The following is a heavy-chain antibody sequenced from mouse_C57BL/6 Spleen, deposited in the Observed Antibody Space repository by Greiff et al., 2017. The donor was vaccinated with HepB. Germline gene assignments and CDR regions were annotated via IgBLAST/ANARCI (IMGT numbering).Heavy chain of an antibody. Sequence: VQLQQSGAELVRPGTSVKVSCTASGYAFTNYLIEWVKQRPGQGLEWIGVINPGSGGTNYNEKFKGKATLTADKSSSTAYMQLSSLTSEDSAVYCCARSGGKTYYAMDYWGQGTSVTVSS. J-gene: IGHJ4*01. V-gene: IGHV1-54*01. CDR2: INPGSGGT. CDR1: GYAFTNYL. D-gene: IGHD2-1*01. CDR3: ARSGGKTYYAMDY.